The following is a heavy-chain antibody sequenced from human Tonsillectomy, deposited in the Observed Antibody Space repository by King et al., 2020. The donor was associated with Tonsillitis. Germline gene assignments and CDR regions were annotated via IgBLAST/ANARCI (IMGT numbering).Heavy chain of an antibody. D-gene: IGHD3-10*01. CDR3: ARDYHGSGSYYTLGYSYYYMDV. CDR1: GGSISSYF. CDR2: IYYSGST. V-gene: IGHV4-59*01. J-gene: IGHJ6*03. Sequence: VQLQESGPGLVKPSETLSLTCTVSGGSISSYFWSWIRQPPGKGLEWIGYIYYSGSTNYNPSLKSRVTISVDTSKNQFSLKLSSVTAADTAVYYCARDYHGSGSYYTLGYSYYYMDVWGKGTTVTVSS.